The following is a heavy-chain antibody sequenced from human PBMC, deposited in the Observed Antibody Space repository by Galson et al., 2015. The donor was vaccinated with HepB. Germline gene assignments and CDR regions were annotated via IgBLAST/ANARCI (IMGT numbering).Heavy chain of an antibody. J-gene: IGHJ5*02. CDR2: MNPNSDNT. V-gene: IGHV1-8*01. D-gene: IGHD6-19*01. CDR3: ARVDISVAGGRRFDP. CDR1: GYTFTSYD. Sequence: SVKVSCKASGYTFTSYDINWVRQATGQGLEWMGWMNPNSDNTGYAQKFQGRVTMTRNTPISTAYMELRSLKPEDTAIYYCARVDISVAGGRRFDPWGQGTLVAGSS.